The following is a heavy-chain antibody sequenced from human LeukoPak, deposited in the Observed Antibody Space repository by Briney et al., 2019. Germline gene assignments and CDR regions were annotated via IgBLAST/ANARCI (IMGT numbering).Heavy chain of an antibody. Sequence: SETLSLTCAVSGVSISSSHWWSWVRQPPGKGLEWIGEIYHIGNTNYNPSLKSRVTISLDKSKNQFSLNLSSVTAADTAVYYCARQRRTDRFVLGAFDIWGQGTMVTVSS. CDR1: GVSISSSHW. CDR3: ARQRRTDRFVLGAFDI. CDR2: IYHIGNT. V-gene: IGHV4-4*02. J-gene: IGHJ3*02. D-gene: IGHD3-16*02.